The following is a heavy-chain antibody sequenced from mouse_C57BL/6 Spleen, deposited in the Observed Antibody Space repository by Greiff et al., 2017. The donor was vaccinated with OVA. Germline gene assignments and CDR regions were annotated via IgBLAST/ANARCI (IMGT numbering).Heavy chain of an antibody. CDR1: GYTFTDYY. Sequence: VQLQQSGPELVKPGASVKISCKASGYTFTDYYMNWVKQSHGKSLEWIGDINPNNGGTSYNQKFKGKATLTVDKSSSTAYMELRSLTSEDSAVYYCARDGNYVEAWFAYWGQGTLVTVSA. CDR3: ARDGNYVEAWFAY. J-gene: IGHJ3*01. V-gene: IGHV1-26*01. CDR2: INPNNGGT. D-gene: IGHD2-1*01.